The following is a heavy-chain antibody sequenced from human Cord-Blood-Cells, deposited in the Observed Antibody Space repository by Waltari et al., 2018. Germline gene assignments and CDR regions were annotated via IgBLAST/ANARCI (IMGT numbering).Heavy chain of an antibody. D-gene: IGHD3-3*01. Sequence: QVQLQESGPGLGKPSETLSLTCAVSGYSISSGYYWGWIRQPPGKGLEWIGSIYHSGSTYYNPSLKSRVTISVDTSKNQFSLKLSSVTAADTAVYYCARGDLDRNWGQGTLVTVSS. CDR3: ARGDLDRN. CDR2: IYHSGST. CDR1: GYSISSGYY. V-gene: IGHV4-38-2*01. J-gene: IGHJ4*02.